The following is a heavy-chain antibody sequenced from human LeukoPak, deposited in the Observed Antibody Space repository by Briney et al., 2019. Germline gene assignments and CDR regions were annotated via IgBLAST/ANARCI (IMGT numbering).Heavy chain of an antibody. V-gene: IGHV1-69*05. D-gene: IGHD2-2*01. J-gene: IGHJ5*02. CDR2: IIPIFGTA. CDR3: AFTPLGDQLLDDWFDP. Sequence: SVKVSCKASGGTFSSYAISWVRQAPGQGLEWMGRIIPIFGTANYAQKFQGRVTITTDESTSTAYMELSSLRSEDTAVYYCAFTPLGDQLLDDWFDPWGQGTLVTVSS. CDR1: GGTFSSYA.